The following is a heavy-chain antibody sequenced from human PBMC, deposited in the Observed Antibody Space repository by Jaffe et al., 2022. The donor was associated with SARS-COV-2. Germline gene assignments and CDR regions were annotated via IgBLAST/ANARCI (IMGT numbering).Heavy chain of an antibody. V-gene: IGHV3-15*01. CDR2: ITSNAETI. CDR1: GFSIFDAW. Sequence: EVQLVESGGGLVKPGGSLRLSCVASGFSIFDAWMSWVRQAPGKGLEWVARITSNAETIQYAGPVRGRFVISRDDSENTVSLQMSSLKVEDTAVYYCVTDRPEPLAQIDYWGQGTLVTVSS. CDR3: VTDRPEPLAQIDY. J-gene: IGHJ4*02.